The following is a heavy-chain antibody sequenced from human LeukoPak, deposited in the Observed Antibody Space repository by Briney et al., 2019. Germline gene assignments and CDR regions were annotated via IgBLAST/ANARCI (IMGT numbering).Heavy chain of an antibody. CDR1: GFTFDDYA. Sequence: GGSLRLSCAASGFTFDDYAMHSVRQAPGKGLEWVSGISWNSGSIGYADSVKGRFTISRDNAKNSLYLQMNSLRAEDTALYYCAKGYSSGWFDYWGQGTLVTVSS. CDR2: ISWNSGSI. V-gene: IGHV3-9*01. J-gene: IGHJ4*02. CDR3: AKGYSSGWFDY. D-gene: IGHD6-19*01.